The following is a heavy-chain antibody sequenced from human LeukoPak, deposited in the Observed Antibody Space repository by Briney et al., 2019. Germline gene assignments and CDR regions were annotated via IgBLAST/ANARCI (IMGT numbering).Heavy chain of an antibody. Sequence: SVTLSLTCTVSGGSISSYYWNWIRQPAGKRLEWIGRIYASGSTNYNPSLKSRVTMSVDTSKNQFSLKLSSVTAADTAVYYCARDATLYGDPLDYWGQGTLVTVSS. CDR2: IYASGST. J-gene: IGHJ4*02. CDR1: GGSISSYY. D-gene: IGHD4-17*01. V-gene: IGHV4-4*07. CDR3: ARDATLYGDPLDY.